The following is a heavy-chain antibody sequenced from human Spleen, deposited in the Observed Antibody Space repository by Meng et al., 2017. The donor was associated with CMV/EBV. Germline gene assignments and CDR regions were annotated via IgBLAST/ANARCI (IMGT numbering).Heavy chain of an antibody. J-gene: IGHJ4*02. V-gene: IGHV2-5*01. CDR2: IYWNDDK. Sequence: CPFSGSSLSTSGMVLGWIRQPPGKAPEWLAFIYWNDDKRYSPSLRSRLTITKDTSKTQVVLAMTNMDPVDTATYFCAHRTTVTSVDYWGQGTLVTVSS. CDR3: AHRTTVTSVDY. D-gene: IGHD4-17*01. CDR1: GSSLSTSGMV.